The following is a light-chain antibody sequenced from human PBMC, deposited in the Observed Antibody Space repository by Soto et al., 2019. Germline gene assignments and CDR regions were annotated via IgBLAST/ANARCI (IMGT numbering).Light chain of an antibody. V-gene: IGKV1-5*01. J-gene: IGKJ1*01. CDR3: QQYNSYPWT. CDR1: QSISSW. Sequence: DIQLPQSPSTLSASVGDRVTITCRASQSISSWLAWYQQKPGKAPKLLIYDASSLESGVPSRFSGSGSGTEFTLTISRLQPDDLATDYCQQYNSYPWTFGQGTKVEIK. CDR2: DAS.